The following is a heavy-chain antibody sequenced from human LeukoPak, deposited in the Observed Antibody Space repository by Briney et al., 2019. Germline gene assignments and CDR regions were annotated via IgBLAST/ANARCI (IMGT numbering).Heavy chain of an antibody. J-gene: IGHJ5*02. Sequence: PSETLSLTCTVSGGSISSSSYYWGWIRQPPGKGLEWIGSIYYSGSTYYNPSLKSRVTISVDTSKNQFSLKLSSVTAADTAVYYCAREVDSSAGLNWFDPWGQGTLVTVSS. D-gene: IGHD3-22*01. CDR2: IYYSGST. CDR3: AREVDSSAGLNWFDP. CDR1: GGSISSSSYY. V-gene: IGHV4-39*07.